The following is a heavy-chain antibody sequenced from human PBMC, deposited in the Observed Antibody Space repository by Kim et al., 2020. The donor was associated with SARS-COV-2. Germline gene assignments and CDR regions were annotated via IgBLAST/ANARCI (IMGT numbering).Heavy chain of an antibody. Sequence: NYAQKFQGRVTITADESTSTAYMELSSLRSEDTAVYYCARGSGSYSPFDYWGQGTLVTVSS. D-gene: IGHD1-26*01. V-gene: IGHV1-69*01. CDR3: ARGSGSYSPFDY. J-gene: IGHJ4*02.